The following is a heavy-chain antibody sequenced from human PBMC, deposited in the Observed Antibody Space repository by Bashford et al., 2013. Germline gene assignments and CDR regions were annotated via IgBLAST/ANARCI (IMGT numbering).Heavy chain of an antibody. CDR2: INPSGGST. CDR3: AREVSDAFDI. Sequence: VASVKVSCKASGYTFTSFYMDWVRQAPGQGLEWMGIINPSGGSTSYAQRLQGRVTMTRDTSTSTVYMELSSLRSEDTAVYYCAREVSDAFDIVGPRDKWSPSPQ. CDR1: GYTFTSFY. J-gene: IGHJ3*02. V-gene: IGHV1-46*04. D-gene: IGHD1-14*01.